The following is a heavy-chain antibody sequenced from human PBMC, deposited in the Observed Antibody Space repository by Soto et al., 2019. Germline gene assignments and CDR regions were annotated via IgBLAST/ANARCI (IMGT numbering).Heavy chain of an antibody. CDR1: GFTFSSYN. V-gene: IGHV3-21*01. Sequence: PGGSLRLSCAASGFTFSSYNMNWVRQAPGKGLEWVSSISSSSYIYYADSVKGRFTISRDNAKNSLYLQMNSLRAEDTAVYYCARAPLYYDSGGYCGYWGQGTLVTVSS. CDR3: ARAPLYYDSGGYCGY. CDR2: ISSSSYI. D-gene: IGHD3-22*01. J-gene: IGHJ4*02.